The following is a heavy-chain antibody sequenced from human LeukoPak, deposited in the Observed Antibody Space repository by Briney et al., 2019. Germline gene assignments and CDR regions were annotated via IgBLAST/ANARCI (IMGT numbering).Heavy chain of an antibody. D-gene: IGHD3-22*01. Sequence: ASVKVSCKASGYTVRGYYIHWVRQAPGQGLEWMGWINPNSGGTNYAQKFQGRVTMTRVTSISTAYMELNSLRSDDTAVYYCARAVTYYYDSSGYEFDYWGQGTLVTVSS. CDR2: INPNSGGT. CDR1: GYTVRGYY. J-gene: IGHJ4*02. V-gene: IGHV1-2*02. CDR3: ARAVTYYYDSSGYEFDY.